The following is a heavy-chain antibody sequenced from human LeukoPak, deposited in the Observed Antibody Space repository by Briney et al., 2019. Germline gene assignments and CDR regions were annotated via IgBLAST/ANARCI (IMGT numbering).Heavy chain of an antibody. CDR1: GGSISSYY. V-gene: IGHV4-4*07. CDR2: IYTSGST. CDR3: ARVVSCSGGSCYNRYGMDV. J-gene: IGHJ6*02. D-gene: IGHD2-15*01. Sequence: PSETLSLTCTVSGGSISSYYWSWIRQPAGKGLEWIGRIYTSGSTNYNPSLKRRVTMSVDTSKNQFSLKLSSVTAADTAVYYCARVVSCSGGSCYNRYGMDVWGQGTTVTVSS.